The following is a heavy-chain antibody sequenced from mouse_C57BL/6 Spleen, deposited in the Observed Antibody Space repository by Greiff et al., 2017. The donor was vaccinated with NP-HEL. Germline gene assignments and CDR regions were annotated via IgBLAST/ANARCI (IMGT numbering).Heavy chain of an antibody. V-gene: IGHV1-42*01. CDR3: ARLDGSSYYFDY. CDR2: INPSTGGT. D-gene: IGHD1-1*01. J-gene: IGHJ2*01. CDR1: GYSFTGYY. Sequence: EVQLQQSGPELVKPGASVKISCKASGYSFTGYYMNWVKQSPEKSLEWIGEINPSTGGTTYNQKFKAKATLTVDKSSSTAYMQLKSLTSEDSAVYYCARLDGSSYYFDYWGQGTTLTVSS.